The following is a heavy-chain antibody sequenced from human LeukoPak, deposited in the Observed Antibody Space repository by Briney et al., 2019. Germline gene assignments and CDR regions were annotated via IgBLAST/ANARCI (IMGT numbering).Heavy chain of an antibody. D-gene: IGHD6-19*01. J-gene: IGHJ4*02. CDR2: INHSGST. CDR3: ARGRGIAVAGTRVRYFDY. CDR1: GGSISTNY. V-gene: IGHV4-34*01. Sequence: PSETLSLTCTVSGGSISTNYWSWIRQPAGKGLEWIGEINHSGSTNYNPSLKSRVTISVDTSKNQFSLKLSSVTAADTAVYYCARGRGIAVAGTRVRYFDYWGQGTLVTVSS.